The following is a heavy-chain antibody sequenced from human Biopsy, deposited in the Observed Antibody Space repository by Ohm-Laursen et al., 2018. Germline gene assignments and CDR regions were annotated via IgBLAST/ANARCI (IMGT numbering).Heavy chain of an antibody. CDR3: VKDRRYLAAGSFGYDY. V-gene: IGHV3-9*01. J-gene: IGHJ4*02. CDR1: GFTFDDFA. Sequence: SLRLSCTASGFTFDDFAMHWVRQVPGKGLEWVSGITWNSGFTGYADSVKGRFIISRDNAKNTLFLQMNSLRAEDTAHYYCVKDRRYLAAGSFGYDYWGQGTLVTVSS. D-gene: IGHD6-13*01. CDR2: ITWNSGFT.